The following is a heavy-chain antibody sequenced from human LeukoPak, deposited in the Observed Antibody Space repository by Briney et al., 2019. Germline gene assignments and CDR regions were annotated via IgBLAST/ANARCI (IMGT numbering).Heavy chain of an antibody. V-gene: IGHV4-4*09. Sequence: PSETLSLTCTVSGYSITSGYYWAWIRQPPGKGLEWIGYIHTSGSNNQYPSLKSRVTISVDKSKNHFSLRLTSVTAADTAVYYCARLSAAVHLGAFDLWGQGTMVTVSS. CDR2: IHTSGSN. CDR3: ARLSAAVHLGAFDL. D-gene: IGHD3-3*01. J-gene: IGHJ3*01. CDR1: GYSITSGYY.